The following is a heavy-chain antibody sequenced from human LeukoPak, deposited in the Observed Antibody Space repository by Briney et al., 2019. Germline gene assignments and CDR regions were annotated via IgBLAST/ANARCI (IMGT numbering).Heavy chain of an antibody. J-gene: IGHJ4*02. CDR1: GFTFSSYG. CDR2: VSYDGNKK. CDR3: AKDGDIVVVPAAYYFDY. D-gene: IGHD2-2*01. Sequence: PGGSLRLSCAAPGFTFSSYGMHWVRQAPGKGLEWVAVVSYDGNKKYYTDSVKGGFTISRDNSKNTLYLQMNSLRAEDTAVYYCAKDGDIVVVPAAYYFDYWGQGTLVTVSS. V-gene: IGHV3-30*18.